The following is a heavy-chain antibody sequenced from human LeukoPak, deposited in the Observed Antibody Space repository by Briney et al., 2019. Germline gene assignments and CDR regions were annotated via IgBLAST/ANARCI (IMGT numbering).Heavy chain of an antibody. V-gene: IGHV3-11*06. CDR1: GFTSSDYY. CDR3: ARVLSSSWGAYYYYGMDV. D-gene: IGHD6-13*01. J-gene: IGHJ6*02. Sequence: GGSLRLSCAAAGFTSSDYYMSWIRQAPGKGQEWLSYISSRSSYTKYADSVEGRLTISRDNAKNSLYLQMNSLRAEDTAVYYCARVLSSSWGAYYYYGMDVWGQGTTVTVSS. CDR2: ISSRSSYT.